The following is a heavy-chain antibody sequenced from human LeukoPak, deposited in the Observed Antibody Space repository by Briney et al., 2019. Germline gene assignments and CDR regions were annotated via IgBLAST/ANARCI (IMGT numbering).Heavy chain of an antibody. Sequence: GGSLRLSCAASGVTFSSYAMSWGREGPGAGLGWGSPISGSGGSTYYADSVKGRFTISRENSKNTLYLQMNSLRAEDTAVYYCAKVLWFGEYYFDYWGQGTLVTVSS. V-gene: IGHV3-23*01. CDR3: AKVLWFGEYYFDY. J-gene: IGHJ4*02. D-gene: IGHD3-10*01. CDR1: GVTFSSYA. CDR2: ISGSGGST.